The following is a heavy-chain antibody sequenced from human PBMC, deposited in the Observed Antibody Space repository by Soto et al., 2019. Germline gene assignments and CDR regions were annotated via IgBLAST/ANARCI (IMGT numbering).Heavy chain of an antibody. Sequence: EVQVVESGGGLVKPGGSVRLSCAVSGLPFTGAWMSWVRQAPGMGLEWVGRIKDRNAGGTADYAEAVKGRFIISRDDSQSMMYLQMNSLKTEDTALYYFTTVTHVPVGGQGTTVIVSS. J-gene: IGHJ6*02. V-gene: IGHV3-15*01. CDR3: TTVTHVPV. CDR1: GLPFTGAW. D-gene: IGHD2-21*01. CDR2: IKDRNAGGTA.